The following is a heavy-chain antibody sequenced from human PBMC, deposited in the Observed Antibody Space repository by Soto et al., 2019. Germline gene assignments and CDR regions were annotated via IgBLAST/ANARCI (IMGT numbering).Heavy chain of an antibody. D-gene: IGHD4-4*01. CDR2: ISKSSSVI. J-gene: IGHJ6*02. CDR1: GSTFSSSE. V-gene: IGHV3-48*02. Sequence: PGGSLRLSCAASGSTFSSSEMHWVRQAPGKGLEWVSYISKSSSVIYYADSVKGRFTISRDNSKNTVFLQMNSLRDEDTAVYYCVKPPVITASYYYYDMDVWGQGTTVTVSS. CDR3: VKPPVITASYYYYDMDV.